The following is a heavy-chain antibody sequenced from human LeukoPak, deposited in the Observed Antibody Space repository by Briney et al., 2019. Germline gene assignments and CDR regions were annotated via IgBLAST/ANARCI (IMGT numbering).Heavy chain of an antibody. J-gene: IGHJ4*02. Sequence: PSETLSLTCTVSGGSISSDYWYWNWVRQPPGKGLEWIGYIYYTGSSKYNPSVSGRVTVSADTSKNQFSLKLSSVTAADTAVYYCARVIDHYSGSRYYFDYWGQGTLVTVSS. CDR3: ARVIDHYSGSRYYFDY. V-gene: IGHV4-59*12. CDR1: GGSISSDY. D-gene: IGHD1-26*01. CDR2: IYYTGSS.